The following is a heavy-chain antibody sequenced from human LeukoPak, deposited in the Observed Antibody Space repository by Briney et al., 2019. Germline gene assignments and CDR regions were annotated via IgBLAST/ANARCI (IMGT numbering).Heavy chain of an antibody. D-gene: IGHD1-26*01. CDR3: ARDPTSSWETAFDI. V-gene: IGHV3-30*04. CDR1: GFTFTAYH. Sequence: SCKASGFTFTAYHMHWVRQAPGKGLQWVALISYDGSKRYYTDSVEGRFTISRDNSKNTLYLQMDSLRAEDTAVYYCARDPTSSWETAFDIWGQGTMVTVSS. J-gene: IGHJ3*02. CDR2: ISYDGSKR.